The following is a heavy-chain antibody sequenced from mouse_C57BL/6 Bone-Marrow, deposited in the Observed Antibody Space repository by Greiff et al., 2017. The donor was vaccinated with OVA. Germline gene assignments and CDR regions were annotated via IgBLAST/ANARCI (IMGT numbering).Heavy chain of an antibody. D-gene: IGHD1-1*01. CDR2: IDPENGDT. J-gene: IGHJ2*01. V-gene: IGHV14-4*01. CDR1: GFNIKDDY. CDR3: TTTGRFDY. Sequence: EVQRVESGAELVRPGASVKLSCTASGFNIKDDYMHWVKQRPEQGLEWIGWIDPENGDTEYASKFQGKATITADTSSNTAYLQLSSLTSEDTAVYYCTTTGRFDYWGQGTTLTVSS.